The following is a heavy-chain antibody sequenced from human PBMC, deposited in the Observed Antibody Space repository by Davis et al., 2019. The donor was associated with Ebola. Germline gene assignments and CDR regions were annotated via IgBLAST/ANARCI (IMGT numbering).Heavy chain of an antibody. CDR2: ISHSGST. D-gene: IGHD2-21*02. J-gene: IGHJ4*02. Sequence: MPSETLSLTCAVYGGSFSGYYWSWIRQPPGKGLEWIGEISHSGSTNYNPSLKSRVTISVDTSKNQFSLKLSSVTAADTAVYYCARGRVVTAIFDYWGQGTLVTVSS. CDR3: ARGRVVTAIFDY. V-gene: IGHV4-34*01. CDR1: GGSFSGYY.